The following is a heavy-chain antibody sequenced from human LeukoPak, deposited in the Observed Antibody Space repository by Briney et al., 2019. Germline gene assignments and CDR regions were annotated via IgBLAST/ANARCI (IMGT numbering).Heavy chain of an antibody. CDR3: ARYCSSTSCYLGLDY. D-gene: IGHD2-2*01. V-gene: IGHV4-30-2*01. J-gene: IGHJ4*02. CDR1: GGSISSGGYY. CDR2: IYHSGST. Sequence: SETLSLTCTVSGGSISSGGYYWSWIRQPPGKGLEWIGYIYHSGSTYYNPPLKSRVTISVDRSKNQFSLKLSSVTAADTAVYYCARYCSSTSCYLGLDYWGQGTLVTVSS.